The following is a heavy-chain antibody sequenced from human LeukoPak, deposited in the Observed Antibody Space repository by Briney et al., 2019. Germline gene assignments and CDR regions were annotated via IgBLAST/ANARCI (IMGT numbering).Heavy chain of an antibody. J-gene: IGHJ4*02. CDR3: ASGSYYYGSGSYRFDY. V-gene: IGHV3-7*01. CDR2: IKQDGSEK. Sequence: PGGSLRLSCAASGFTFSSHWMSWVRQAPGKGLEWVANIKQDGSEKYYVDSVKGRFTISRDNAKNSLYLQMNSLSAEDTAVYYCASGSYYYGSGSYRFDYWGQGTLVTVSS. D-gene: IGHD3-10*01. CDR1: GFTFSSHW.